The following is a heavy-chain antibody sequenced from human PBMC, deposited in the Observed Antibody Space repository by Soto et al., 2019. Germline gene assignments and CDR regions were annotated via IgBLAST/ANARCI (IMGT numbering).Heavy chain of an antibody. CDR1: GGTFSSYA. V-gene: IGHV1-69*01. Sequence: QVQLVQSGAEVKKPGSSVKVSCKASGGTFSSYAISWVRQAPGQGLEWMGGIIPIFGTANYAQKFQGRVTITADESTSAAYMELSSLRSEDTVVYYFARMRAADTILGPCYYYYGMDVWGQGTTVTVSS. CDR3: ARMRAADTILGPCYYYYGMDV. D-gene: IGHD3-3*01. J-gene: IGHJ6*02. CDR2: IIPIFGTA.